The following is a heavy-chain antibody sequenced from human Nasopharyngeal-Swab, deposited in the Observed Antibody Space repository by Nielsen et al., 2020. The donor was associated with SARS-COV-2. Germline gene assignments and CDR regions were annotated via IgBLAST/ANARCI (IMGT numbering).Heavy chain of an antibody. Sequence: GESLKISCAASGFTFSDYYMSWIRQAPGKGLAWVSYISSSGSTIYYADSVKGRFTISSDNAKNSLYLQMNSLRAEDTAVYYCARHPLGITIFGVVITNNWFDPWGQGTLVTVSS. CDR2: ISSSGSTI. D-gene: IGHD3-3*01. CDR1: GFTFSDYY. CDR3: ARHPLGITIFGVVITNNWFDP. J-gene: IGHJ5*02. V-gene: IGHV3-11*04.